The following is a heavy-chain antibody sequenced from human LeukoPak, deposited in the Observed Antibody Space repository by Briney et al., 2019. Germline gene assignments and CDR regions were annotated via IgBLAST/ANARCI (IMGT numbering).Heavy chain of an antibody. CDR2: ISSSSSYI. CDR3: ARGGLKAVAGALDY. Sequence: PGGSLRLSCAASGFTFSSYSMNWVRQAPGKGLEWVSSISSSSSYIYYADSVKGRFTISRDNAKNSLYLQMNSLRAEDTAVYYCARGGLKAVAGALDYWGQGTLVTVSS. CDR1: GFTFSSYS. D-gene: IGHD6-19*01. V-gene: IGHV3-21*01. J-gene: IGHJ4*02.